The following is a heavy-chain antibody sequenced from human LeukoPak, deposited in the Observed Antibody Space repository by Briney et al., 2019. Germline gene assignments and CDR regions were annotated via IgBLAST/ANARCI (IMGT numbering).Heavy chain of an antibody. CDR3: ARVRIRTSSSSFNY. CDR1: GYTFTGYY. Sequence: ASVMVSCKASGYTFTGYYMHWVRQAPGQGLEWMGWINPNSGGTNYAQKFQGRVTMTRDTSISTAYMELSRLRSDDTAVYYCARVRIRTSSSSFNYWGQGTLVTVSS. V-gene: IGHV1-2*02. D-gene: IGHD6-6*01. J-gene: IGHJ4*02. CDR2: INPNSGGT.